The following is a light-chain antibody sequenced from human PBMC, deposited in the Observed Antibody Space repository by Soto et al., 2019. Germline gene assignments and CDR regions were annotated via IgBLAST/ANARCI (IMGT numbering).Light chain of an antibody. CDR2: DAS. CDR1: QSVSTY. J-gene: IGKJ4*01. CDR3: QQHSDWVT. Sequence: ESVLTQSPATLSLSPGERGTLSCRASQSVSTYLAWYQQKPGQAPRLLIYDASNRATGIPARFSGSGSGTDFTLTISYIEPEDFAFYYCQQHSDWVTFGGGTKVEI. V-gene: IGKV3-11*01.